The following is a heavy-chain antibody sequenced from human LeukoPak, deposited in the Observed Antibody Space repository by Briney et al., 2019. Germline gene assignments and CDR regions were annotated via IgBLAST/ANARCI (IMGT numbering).Heavy chain of an antibody. CDR2: INPNSGGT. V-gene: IGHV1-2*02. CDR3: ASSNYYDSSGYYLFVY. Sequence: ASVKVSCKASGYAFTGYYMHWVRQAPGQGLEWMGWINPNSGGTNYAQKFQGRVTMTRDTSISTAYMELSRLRSDDTAVYYCASSNYYDSSGYYLFVYWGQGTLVTVSS. D-gene: IGHD3-22*01. J-gene: IGHJ4*02. CDR1: GYAFTGYY.